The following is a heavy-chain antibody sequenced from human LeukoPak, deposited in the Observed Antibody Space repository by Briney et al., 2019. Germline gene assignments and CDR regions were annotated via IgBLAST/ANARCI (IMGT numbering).Heavy chain of an antibody. CDR2: ISKSGDHT. CDR3: AKQGFGC. CDR1: GLTFNNYA. J-gene: IGHJ4*02. V-gene: IGHV3-23*01. Sequence: HPGGSLRLSCAVSGLTFNNYAMSWVRQAPGKGLEWVSAISKSGDHTYYAASAKGRFTIYRDNSKNTQYLQMNSLRAEDTAVYYCAKQGFGCWGQGTLVTVSS.